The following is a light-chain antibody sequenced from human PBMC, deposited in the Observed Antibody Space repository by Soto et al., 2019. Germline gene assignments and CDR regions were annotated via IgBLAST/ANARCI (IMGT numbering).Light chain of an antibody. CDR1: QSVGTF. CDR2: GAS. J-gene: IGKJ1*01. CDR3: QQYGSSLT. Sequence: EVVWTQTPGTLSLSPGGRASLSCRASQSVGTFLAWYQQRSGQAPRLLIYGASTRASGIPDRFSGSGSGTDFTLTISRLEPEDFGVYYCQQYGSSLTFGQATKVDIK. V-gene: IGKV3-20*01.